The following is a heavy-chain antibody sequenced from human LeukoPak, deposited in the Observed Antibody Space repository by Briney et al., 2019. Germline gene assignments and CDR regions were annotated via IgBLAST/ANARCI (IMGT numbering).Heavy chain of an antibody. J-gene: IGHJ4*02. Sequence: GGSLRLSCAASGFTFSNAWMSWVRQAPGKGLEWVGRIKSKTDGGTTDYAAPVKGRFTISRDDSKNTLYLQMNSLKTEDTAVYYCTLQFPYRDYFDYWGQGTLVTVSS. CDR2: IKSKTDGGTT. CDR1: GFTFSNAW. V-gene: IGHV3-15*01. CDR3: TLQFPYRDYFDY. D-gene: IGHD4-11*01.